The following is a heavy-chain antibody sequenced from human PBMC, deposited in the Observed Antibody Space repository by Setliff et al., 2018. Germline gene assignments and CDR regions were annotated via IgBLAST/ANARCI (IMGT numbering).Heavy chain of an antibody. CDR2: IKEEGGEI. CDR3: AKPVSGAGGFSGDI. D-gene: IGHD2-15*01. V-gene: IGHV3-7*01. CDR1: GFTFGIYW. Sequence: GGSLRLSCSVSGFTFGIYWMSWVRQAPGKGLEWVANIKEEGGEIYYVDSVKGRFTISRDNSKNTLYLQMNSLRAEDTAVYYCAKPVSGAGGFSGDIWGQGTLVTVSS. J-gene: IGHJ3*02.